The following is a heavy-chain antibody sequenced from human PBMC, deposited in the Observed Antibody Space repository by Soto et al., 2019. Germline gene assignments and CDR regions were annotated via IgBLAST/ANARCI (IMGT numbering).Heavy chain of an antibody. Sequence: QVQVVQSGVEVRRPGSSVKVSCKASGDTFKNCVISWVRQAPGKGLEWMGGIIPLFGTTDFAQRFQGRLTITTDESTTTAYMELSRLRSEDTATYYCAAELGFGKLSVVRGQGTTVSVSS. D-gene: IGHD7-27*01. CDR3: AAELGFGKLSVV. V-gene: IGHV1-69*01. J-gene: IGHJ6*02. CDR1: GDTFKNCV. CDR2: IIPLFGTT.